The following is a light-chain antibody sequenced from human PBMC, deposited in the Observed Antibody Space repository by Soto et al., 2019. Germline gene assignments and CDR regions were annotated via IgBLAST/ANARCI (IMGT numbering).Light chain of an antibody. Sequence: EIVLTQSPGTLSLSPGERATLSFSSSQSVSSNYLAWYQEKPGQAPRLLIYGASTRATGIPARFSGSGSGTDFTLTISSLLPEDFATYYCQQSYNTPWTFGQGTKVDIK. J-gene: IGKJ1*01. CDR2: GAS. V-gene: IGKV3-20*01. CDR3: QQSYNTPWT. CDR1: QSVSSNY.